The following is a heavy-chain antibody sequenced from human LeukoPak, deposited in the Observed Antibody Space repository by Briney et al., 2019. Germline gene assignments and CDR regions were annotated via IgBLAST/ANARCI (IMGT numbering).Heavy chain of an antibody. V-gene: IGHV3-30*18. D-gene: IGHD3-22*01. J-gene: IGHJ4*02. CDR2: ISYDGSNK. CDR3: AKDVHYDSSGHWDY. Sequence: GGSLRLSCAASGFTFSSYGMHWVRQAPGKGLEWVAVISYDGSNKYYADSVKGRFTISRDNSKNTLYLQMNSLRAEDTAVYYCAKDVHYDSSGHWDYWGQGTLVIVSS. CDR1: GFTFSSYG.